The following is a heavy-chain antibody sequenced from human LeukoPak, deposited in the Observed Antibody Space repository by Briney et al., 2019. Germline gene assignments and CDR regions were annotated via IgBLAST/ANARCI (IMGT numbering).Heavy chain of an antibody. Sequence: SETLSLTCTVSGGSISSYYWSWIRQPPGKGLEGIGYIYYSGSTNYNPSLKSRVTISVDTSKNQFSLKLSSVTAADTAVYYCASQNQWRGYYFDHWGQGTLVTVSS. CDR2: IYYSGST. V-gene: IGHV4-59*08. CDR1: GGSISSYY. CDR3: ASQNQWRGYYFDH. J-gene: IGHJ4*02. D-gene: IGHD6-19*01.